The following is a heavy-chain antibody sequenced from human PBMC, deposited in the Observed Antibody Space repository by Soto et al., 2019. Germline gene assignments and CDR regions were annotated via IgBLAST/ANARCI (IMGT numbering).Heavy chain of an antibody. D-gene: IGHD4-17*01. J-gene: IGHJ5*02. CDR2: IYHSGST. CDR1: GGSISSSNW. V-gene: IGHV4-4*02. Sequence: PSETLSLTCAVSGGSISSSNWWSWVRQPPGKGLEWIGEIYHSGSTNYNPSLKSRVTISVDKSKNQFSLKLSSVTAADTAVYYCARGLSEKSGDYLFDPWGQGTLVTVSS. CDR3: ARGLSEKSGDYLFDP.